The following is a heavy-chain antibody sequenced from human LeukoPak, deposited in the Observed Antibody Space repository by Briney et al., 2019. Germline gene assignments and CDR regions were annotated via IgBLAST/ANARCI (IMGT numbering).Heavy chain of an antibody. V-gene: IGHV4-61*02. Sequence: SETLSLTCTVSGGSISSGSYYWSWIRQPAGKGLEWIGRIYTSGSTNYNPSLKSRVTISVDTSKNQFSLKLSSVTAADTAVYYCAREPIAAVLDYWGQGTLVTVSS. CDR2: IYTSGST. CDR3: AREPIAAVLDY. J-gene: IGHJ4*02. D-gene: IGHD6-13*01. CDR1: GGSISSGSYY.